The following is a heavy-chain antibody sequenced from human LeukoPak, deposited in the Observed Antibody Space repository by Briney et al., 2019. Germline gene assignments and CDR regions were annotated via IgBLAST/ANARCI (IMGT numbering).Heavy chain of an antibody. J-gene: IGHJ4*02. CDR2: ISRNSGSI. Sequence: PGGSLRLSCAASGFTCGDYAMHWVRQAPEKGLEWVSGISRNSGSIGYADSVKGRFTISRDNAKNSLYLQMNSLRAEDTALYYCAKVGTGYSYGAFDYWGQGTLVTVSS. D-gene: IGHD5-18*01. CDR1: GFTCGDYA. V-gene: IGHV3-9*01. CDR3: AKVGTGYSYGAFDY.